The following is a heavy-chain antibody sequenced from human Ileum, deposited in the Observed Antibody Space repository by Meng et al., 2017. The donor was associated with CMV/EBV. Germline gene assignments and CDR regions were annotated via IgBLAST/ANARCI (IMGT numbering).Heavy chain of an antibody. CDR3: ARELPRARISVRPGWFDP. V-gene: IGHV4-39*07. J-gene: IGHJ5*02. D-gene: IGHD6-6*01. CDR1: GGSISIEIYY. Sequence: QLPSQGSGLGLVTSAATLPLSCTVCGGSISIEIYYWGWIRQPPGKGLEWIGSIYYTGSTYYNPSLRSRVAISVDTSKNQFSLRLNSVTAADTAVYYCARELPRARISVRPGWFDPWGQGTLVTVSS. CDR2: IYYTGST.